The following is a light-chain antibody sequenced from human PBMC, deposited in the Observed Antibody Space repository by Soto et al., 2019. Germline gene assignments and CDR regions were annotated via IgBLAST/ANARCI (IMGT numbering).Light chain of an antibody. CDR2: AAS. CDR1: ENIFKF. Sequence: DILLIQSPATLSSSVGDRITITCRASENIFKFLAWYQQRSGSAPNLLIDAASDLEKGGPSRFIGSGSGTEFTLTIDNLQPNDSATYCCQHYHSQSITFGGGTQVDVK. V-gene: IGKV1-5*01. CDR3: QHYHSQSIT. J-gene: IGKJ4*01.